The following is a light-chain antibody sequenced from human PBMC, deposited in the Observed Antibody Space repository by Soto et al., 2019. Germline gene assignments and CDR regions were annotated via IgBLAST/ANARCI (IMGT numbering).Light chain of an antibody. J-gene: IGKJ1*01. V-gene: IGKV1-5*01. CDR1: QSISSW. CDR3: QPYCRRWT. Sequence: DIEMTQSTYKLSGSVVDRVTITCRASQSISSWLAWYQQKPGKAAKVLIYDASNLESGVPSRFSGSGFGTEFILTISSLQPDDIATYWCQPYCRRWTFGQGIKVDFK. CDR2: DAS.